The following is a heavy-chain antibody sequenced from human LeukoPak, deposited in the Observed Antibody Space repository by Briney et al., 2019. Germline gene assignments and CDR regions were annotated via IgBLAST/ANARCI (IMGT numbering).Heavy chain of an antibody. V-gene: IGHV4-39*01. Sequence: PSETLSLTCTVSGGSISSSSNYWGWIRQPPGKGLEWIGSIYYSGSTYYNPSLKSRVTISVDTSKDQFSLKLSSVTAEDTAVYYCARVTAYDGSGYYKYYFDYWGQGTLVTVSS. J-gene: IGHJ4*02. CDR1: GGSISSSSNY. CDR2: IYYSGST. CDR3: ARVTAYDGSGYYKYYFDY. D-gene: IGHD3-22*01.